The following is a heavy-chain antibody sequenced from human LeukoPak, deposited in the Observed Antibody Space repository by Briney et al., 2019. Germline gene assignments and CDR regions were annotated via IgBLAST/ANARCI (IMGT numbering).Heavy chain of an antibody. CDR1: GFTFSSYW. J-gene: IGHJ4*02. CDR3: ARGRGYSYGYFEY. Sequence: GGSLRLSCAASGFTFSSYWMSWFRQAPGKGLELVANIQQDGSDKYYVDSVKGRFTISRDNAKKSLYLQMNSLRAEDTAVYYCARGRGYSYGYFEYWGQGTLVTVSS. V-gene: IGHV3-7*04. CDR2: IQQDGSDK. D-gene: IGHD5-18*01.